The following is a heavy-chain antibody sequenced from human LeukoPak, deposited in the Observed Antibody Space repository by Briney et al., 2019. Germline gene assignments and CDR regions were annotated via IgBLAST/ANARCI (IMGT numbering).Heavy chain of an antibody. CDR2: ISGSGSNT. V-gene: IGHV3-23*01. J-gene: IGHJ4*02. D-gene: IGHD4-17*01. CDR3: ARDYFNFGDNGPGHY. CDR1: GFTFGSYA. Sequence: GGSLRLSCVASGFTFGSYAMNGYRQAPGRGRGWVSTISGSGSNTYYADSVKGRFTISRDNSKNTLYLQMNSLRAEDTALYHCARDYFNFGDNGPGHYWGQGALVTVSS.